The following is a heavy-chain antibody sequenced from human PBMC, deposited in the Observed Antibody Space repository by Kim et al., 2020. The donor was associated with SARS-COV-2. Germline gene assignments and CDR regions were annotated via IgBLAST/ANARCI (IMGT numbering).Heavy chain of an antibody. D-gene: IGHD3-22*01. CDR3: AKAEYYDSSGHFDS. CDR1: GFTFDDYA. V-gene: IGHV3-9*01. Sequence: GGSLRLSCAASGFTFDDYAMHWVRQAPGKGLEWVSGISWNSGSIGYADSVKGRFTISRDNAKNSLYLQMNSLRAEDTAMYYCAKAEYYDSSGHFDSWGQGTLVTVSS. J-gene: IGHJ4*02. CDR2: ISWNSGSI.